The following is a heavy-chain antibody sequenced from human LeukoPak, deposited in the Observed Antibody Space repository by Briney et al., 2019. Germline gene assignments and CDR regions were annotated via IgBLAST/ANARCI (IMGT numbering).Heavy chain of an antibody. CDR1: GFTFSSYA. D-gene: IGHD5-12*01. V-gene: IGHV3-30*01. Sequence: GRSLRLSCAASGFTFSSYAMHWVRQAPGKGLEWVAVISYDGSNKYYADSVKGRFTISRDNSKNTLYLQMNSLRAEDTAVYYCARAGYSGYGEPYYDYYYYMDVWGKGTTVTVSS. J-gene: IGHJ6*03. CDR3: ARAGYSGYGEPYYDYYYYMDV. CDR2: ISYDGSNK.